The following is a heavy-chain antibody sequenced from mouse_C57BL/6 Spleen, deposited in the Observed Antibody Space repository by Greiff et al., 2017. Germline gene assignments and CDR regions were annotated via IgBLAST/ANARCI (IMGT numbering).Heavy chain of an antibody. CDR2: IYPRSGNT. Sequence: QVQLQQSGAELARPGASVKLSCKASGYTFTSYGISWVKQRTGQGLEWIGEIYPRSGNTYYNEKFKGKDTLTADKSSSTAYMELRSLTSEDSAVYFCARSGSSLYYFDYWGQGTTLTVSS. CDR1: GYTFTSYG. J-gene: IGHJ2*01. V-gene: IGHV1-81*01. D-gene: IGHD1-1*01. CDR3: ARSGSSLYYFDY.